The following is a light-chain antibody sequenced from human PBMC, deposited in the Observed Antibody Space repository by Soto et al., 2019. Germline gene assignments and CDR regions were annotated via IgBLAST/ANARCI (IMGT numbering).Light chain of an antibody. J-gene: IGKJ1*01. CDR2: SAS. V-gene: IGKV1-6*01. CDR1: QGIRND. Sequence: IRMTQSPSSLSASVVDRVTITCRASQGIRNDLGWYQQKPGKAPKLLIYSASSLQSGVPSRFSGSGSGTDFTLTIISLQPEDFGTYYCLQDFNYPWTFGQGTRVELK. CDR3: LQDFNYPWT.